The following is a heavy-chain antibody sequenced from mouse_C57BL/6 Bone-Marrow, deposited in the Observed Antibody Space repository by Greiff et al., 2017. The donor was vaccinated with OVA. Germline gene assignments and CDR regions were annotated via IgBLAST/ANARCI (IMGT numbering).Heavy chain of an antibody. V-gene: IGHV1-81*01. J-gene: IGHJ1*03. CDR3: ARREGNWYFDV. Sequence: QVQLQQSGAELARPGASVKLSCKASGYTFTSYGISWVKQRTGQGLEWIGEIYPRSGNTYYNEKFKGKATLTADKSSSTAYMELRSLTSEDSAVYFCARREGNWYFDVWGTGTTVTVSS. CDR1: GYTFTSYG. CDR2: IYPRSGNT.